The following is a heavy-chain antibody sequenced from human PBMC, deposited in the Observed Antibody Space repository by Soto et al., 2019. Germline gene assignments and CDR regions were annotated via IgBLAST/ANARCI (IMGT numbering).Heavy chain of an antibody. J-gene: IGHJ4*02. CDR3: ARGGITMVRGVINDY. CDR1: GGSFSGYY. V-gene: IGHV4-34*01. D-gene: IGHD3-10*01. Sequence: PSETLSLTCAVYGGSFSGYYWSWIRQPPGKGLEWIGEINHSGSTNYNPSLKSRVTISVDTSKNQFSLKLSSVTAADTAVYYCARGGITMVRGVINDYWGQGTLVTVS. CDR2: INHSGST.